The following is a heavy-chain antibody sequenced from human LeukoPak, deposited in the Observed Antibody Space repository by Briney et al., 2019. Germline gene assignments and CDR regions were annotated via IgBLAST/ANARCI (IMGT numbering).Heavy chain of an antibody. D-gene: IGHD6-13*01. J-gene: IGHJ4*02. CDR2: IRNKAYGGTT. V-gene: IGHV3-49*04. CDR1: GFAFGDYA. Sequence: GGSPRLSCTTSGFAFGDYALTWVRQAPGRGLEWVGFIRNKAYGGTTEYAASVKGRFTISRDDSKSIAFLQMNSLTTEDTAVYYCTRQYSSSWVIDYWGQGTLVTVSS. CDR3: TRQYSSSWVIDY.